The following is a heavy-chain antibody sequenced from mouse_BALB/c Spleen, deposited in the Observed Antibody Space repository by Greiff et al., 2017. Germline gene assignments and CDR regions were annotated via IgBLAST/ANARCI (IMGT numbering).Heavy chain of an antibody. Sequence: EVQLVESGGGLVKPGGSLKLSCAASGFAFSSYDMSWVRQTPEKRLEWVAYISSGGGSTYYPDTVKGRFTISRDTAKSTLYLQMSSLKSEDTAMYYCARHSPMITPGFYYAMDYWGQGTSVTVSS. J-gene: IGHJ4*01. CDR2: ISSGGGST. CDR3: ARHSPMITPGFYYAMDY. CDR1: GFAFSSYD. D-gene: IGHD2-4*01. V-gene: IGHV5-12-1*01.